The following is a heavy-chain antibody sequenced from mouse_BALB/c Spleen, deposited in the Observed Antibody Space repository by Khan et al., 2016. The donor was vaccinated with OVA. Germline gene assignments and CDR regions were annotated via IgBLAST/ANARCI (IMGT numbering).Heavy chain of an antibody. J-gene: IGHJ2*01. D-gene: IGHD1-1*01. CDR1: GYSITSDYA. Sequence: EVQLQESGPGLVKPSQSLSLTCTVTGYSITSDYAWNWIRQFPGNKLEWMGYIKYSGSTSYNQSLKSRISISRDTSKNQFFLQLNSVNTESTAPYYCARSGTISTVVVSDFDFWGQGTTLTVSS. CDR3: ARSGTISTVVVSDFDF. CDR2: IKYSGST. V-gene: IGHV3-2*02.